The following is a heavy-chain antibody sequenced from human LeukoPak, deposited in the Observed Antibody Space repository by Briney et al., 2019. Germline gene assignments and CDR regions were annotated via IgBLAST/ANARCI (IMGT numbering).Heavy chain of an antibody. CDR1: GYTFTCYG. J-gene: IGHJ4*02. CDR3: ARDMRIVGATTMSLNY. D-gene: IGHD1-26*01. Sequence: GASVKVSCKASGYTFTCYGISWVRQAPGQGLEWMGWISAYNGNTNYAQKLQGRVTMTTDTSTSTAYMELRSLRSDDTAVYYCARDMRIVGATTMSLNYWGQGTLVTVSS. CDR2: ISAYNGNT. V-gene: IGHV1-18*01.